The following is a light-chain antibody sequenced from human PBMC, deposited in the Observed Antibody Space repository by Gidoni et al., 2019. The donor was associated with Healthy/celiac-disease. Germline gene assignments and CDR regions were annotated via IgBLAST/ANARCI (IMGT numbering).Light chain of an antibody. CDR2: EVS. CDR1: SSDVGGYND. CDR3: SSYTSSNTGV. V-gene: IGLV2-14*01. J-gene: IGLJ3*02. Sequence: QSALTQPASVSGSPGQSITISCTGTSSDVGGYNDVSWYQQHPGKAPKLMIYEVSNRPSGVSNRFSGSKSGNTASLTISGLQAEDEADYYCSSYTSSNTGVFGGGTKLTVL.